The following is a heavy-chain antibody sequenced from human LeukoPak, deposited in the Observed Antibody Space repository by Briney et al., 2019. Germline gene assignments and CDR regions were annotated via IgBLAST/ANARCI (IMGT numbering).Heavy chain of an antibody. Sequence: PSETLSLTCTVSGGSISSSSYYWGWIRQPPGKGLEWIDMIYYTGSTYYNPSLESRVTISVDTSKKQFSLKLGSVTAADTAVYYCASTYFGSGSFPLDYWGQGILVTVSS. CDR1: GGSISSSSYY. V-gene: IGHV4-39*07. D-gene: IGHD3-10*01. CDR3: ASTYFGSGSFPLDY. CDR2: IYYTGST. J-gene: IGHJ4*02.